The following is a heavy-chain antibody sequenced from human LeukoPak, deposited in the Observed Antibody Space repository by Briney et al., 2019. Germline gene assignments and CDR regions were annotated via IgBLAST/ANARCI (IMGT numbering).Heavy chain of an antibody. Sequence: ASVTVSCKASGYTFTSYYMHWVRQAPGQGLEWLGMINPSGGRTTYAQKFQGRVTMTRDTSTSTAYIELYSLRSDDTAVYYCTRGGRDYGDTRFDPWGQGTLVTVSS. CDR1: GYTFTSYY. CDR2: INPSGGRT. D-gene: IGHD4-17*01. V-gene: IGHV1-46*01. CDR3: TRGGRDYGDTRFDP. J-gene: IGHJ5*02.